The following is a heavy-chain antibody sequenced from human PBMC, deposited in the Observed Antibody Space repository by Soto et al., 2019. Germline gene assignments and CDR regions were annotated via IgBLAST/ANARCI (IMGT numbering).Heavy chain of an antibody. J-gene: IGHJ4*02. CDR1: GYTFTSYG. CDR3: ARDYYGSGSYYRCLGY. V-gene: IGHV1-18*01. Sequence: GASVKVSCKASGYTFTSYGISWVRQAPGQGLEWMGWISACNGNTNYAQKLQGRVTMTTDTSTSTAYMELRSLRSDDTAVYYCARDYYGSGSYYRCLGYWGQGTRVTVSS. CDR2: ISACNGNT. D-gene: IGHD3-10*01.